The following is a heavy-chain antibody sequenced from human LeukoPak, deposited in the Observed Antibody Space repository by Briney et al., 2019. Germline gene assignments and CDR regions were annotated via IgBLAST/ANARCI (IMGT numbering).Heavy chain of an antibody. J-gene: IGHJ4*02. CDR2: IHYSGST. CDR3: ARGSLGYCTNGVCYYDY. D-gene: IGHD2-8*01. CDR1: GGSISSYY. V-gene: IGHV4-59*01. Sequence: SETLSLTCTVSGGSISSYYWSWIRQPPGKGLEWIGYIHYSGSTNYNPSLKSRVTISVDTSKNQFSLKLSSVTAADTAVYYCARGSLGYCTNGVCYYDYWGQGTLVTVSS.